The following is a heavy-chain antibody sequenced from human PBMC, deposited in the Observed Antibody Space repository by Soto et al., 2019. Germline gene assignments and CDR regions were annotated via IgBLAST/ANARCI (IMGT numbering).Heavy chain of an antibody. CDR1: GFTFSSYA. CDR2: ISYDGSNK. CDR3: ARVDSDRSLTPYSYYYGMDV. Sequence: QVQLVESGGGVVQPGRSLRLSCAASGFTFSSYAMHWVRQAPGKGLEWVAVISYDGSNKYYADSVKGRFTISRDNYXXTXEXQMNSLTAEDTAVYYCARVDSDRSLTPYSYYYGMDVWGQGTTVTVSS. V-gene: IGHV3-30-3*01. D-gene: IGHD3-16*02. J-gene: IGHJ6*02.